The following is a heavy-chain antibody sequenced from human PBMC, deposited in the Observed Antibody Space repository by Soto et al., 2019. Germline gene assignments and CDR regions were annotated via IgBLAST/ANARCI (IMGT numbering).Heavy chain of an antibody. CDR3: AKSLVEAGAFYFDY. CDR2: ISGSGGST. D-gene: IGHD1-26*01. Sequence: EVQLLESGGGLVQPGGSLRLSCAASGFTFSNYAMTWVRQAPGKGLEWVSHISGSGGSTYYADSVKGRFTISRDNSKNTLYLQMSSLRAGDTAVYHCAKSLVEAGAFYFDYWGQGTLVTVSS. V-gene: IGHV3-23*01. CDR1: GFTFSNYA. J-gene: IGHJ4*02.